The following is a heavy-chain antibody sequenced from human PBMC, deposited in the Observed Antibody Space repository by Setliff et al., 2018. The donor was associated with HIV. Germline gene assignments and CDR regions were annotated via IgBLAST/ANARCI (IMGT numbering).Heavy chain of an antibody. CDR3: ARVGERWLQFYYFDN. V-gene: IGHV1-8*02. CDR2: MNPNSGNT. D-gene: IGHD4-17*01. J-gene: IGHJ4*02. CDR1: GYTFTSYD. Sequence: ASVKVSCKASGYTFTSYDINWVRQATGQGLEWMGWMNPNSGNTGYAQKFQGRVTMTRGPSTGTVYMELSRLTFEDTALYYCARVGERWLQFYYFDNWGQGTLVTVSS.